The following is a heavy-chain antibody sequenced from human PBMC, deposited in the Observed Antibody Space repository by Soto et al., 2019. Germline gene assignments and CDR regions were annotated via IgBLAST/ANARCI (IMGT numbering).Heavy chain of an antibody. V-gene: IGHV3-74*01. D-gene: IGHD1-26*01. CDR1: GFTFNPHW. CDR3: ARGGAMGVDY. J-gene: IGHJ4*02. Sequence: EVQLVESGGGVVQPGGSLRLSCKASGFTFNPHWMHWVRQAPGKGLVWVSRIYFDGITTNYADSVKGRLTVSRDNAKNTEYLNVNILRDEDTVVYYCARGGAMGVDYWGQGTLGTVSS. CDR2: IYFDGITT.